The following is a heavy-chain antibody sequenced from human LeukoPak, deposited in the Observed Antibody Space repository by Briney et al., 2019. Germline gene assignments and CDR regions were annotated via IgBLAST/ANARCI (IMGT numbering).Heavy chain of an antibody. CDR1: GFTFSSYS. J-gene: IGHJ4*02. D-gene: IGHD2-15*01. CDR2: ISSSSSAI. V-gene: IGHV3-48*02. Sequence: GASLRLSCAASGFTFSSYSLNWVRQAPGKGLEWFSCISSSSSAIYYADSVKGRFTISRDNAKNSLYLQMNSLRDEDTAVYYCARGLLSGGSWRLDYWGQGTLVTVSS. CDR3: ARGLLSGGSWRLDY.